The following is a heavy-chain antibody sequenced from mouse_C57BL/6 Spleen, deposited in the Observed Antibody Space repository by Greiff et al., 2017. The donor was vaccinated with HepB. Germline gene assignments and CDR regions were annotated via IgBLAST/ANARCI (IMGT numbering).Heavy chain of an antibody. D-gene: IGHD1-1*01. J-gene: IGHJ2*01. CDR1: GYSITSGYY. CDR3: ARVPNYYGSSYFYYFDY. CDR2: ISYDGSN. V-gene: IGHV3-6*01. Sequence: EVKLQESGPGLVKPSQSLSLTCSVTGYSITSGYYWNWIRQFPGNKLEWMGYISYDGSNNYNPSLKNRISITRDTSKNQFFLKLNSVTTEDTATYYCARVPNYYGSSYFYYFDYWGQGTTLTVSS.